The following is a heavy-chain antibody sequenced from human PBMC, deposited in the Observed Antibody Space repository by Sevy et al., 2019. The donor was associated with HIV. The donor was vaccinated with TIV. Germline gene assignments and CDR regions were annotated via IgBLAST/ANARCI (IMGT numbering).Heavy chain of an antibody. V-gene: IGHV3-30-3*01. Sequence: GGSLRLSCAASGFTFSSYAMHWVRQAPGKGLEWVAVISYDGSNKYYADSVKGRFTISRDNSKNTLYLQMNSPRAEDTAVYYCARVRAAMRVYYYYGMDVWGQGTTVTVSS. CDR1: GFTFSSYA. J-gene: IGHJ6*02. D-gene: IGHD2-2*01. CDR3: ARVRAAMRVYYYYGMDV. CDR2: ISYDGSNK.